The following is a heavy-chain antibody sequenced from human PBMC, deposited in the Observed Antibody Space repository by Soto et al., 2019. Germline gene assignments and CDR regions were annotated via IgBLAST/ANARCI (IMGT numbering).Heavy chain of an antibody. V-gene: IGHV1-3*01. CDR2: ITPGNGKT. J-gene: IGHJ6*02. D-gene: IGHD3-16*01. CDR1: GYSFTNYP. CDR3: TREGSAPYYYKGMDA. Sequence: ASVKVSCKASGYSFTNYPIHWVRQAPGQRPEWMGWITPGNGKTKYSENFQGRVTTTGDTSASTAYMELSSLRSDDTAIYYCTREGSAPYYYKGMDAWGQGTTITVSS.